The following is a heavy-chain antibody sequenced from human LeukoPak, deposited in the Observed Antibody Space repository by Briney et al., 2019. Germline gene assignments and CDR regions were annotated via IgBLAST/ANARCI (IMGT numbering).Heavy chain of an antibody. CDR2: ISSSGSTI. CDR1: GFTFSDYY. CDR3: ARHTVIYYYYMDV. J-gene: IGHJ6*03. V-gene: IGHV3-11*04. D-gene: IGHD4-11*01. Sequence: GGSLRLSCAASGFTFSDYYMSWIRQAPGKGLEWVSYISSSGSTIYYADSVKGRFTISRDNAKNSLYLQMNSLRAEDTAVYYCARHTVIYYYYMDVWGKGTTVTVSS.